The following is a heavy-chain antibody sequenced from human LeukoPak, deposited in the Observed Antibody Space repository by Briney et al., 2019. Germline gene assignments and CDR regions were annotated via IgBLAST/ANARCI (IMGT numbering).Heavy chain of an antibody. J-gene: IGHJ4*02. CDR2: TYSGGST. Sequence: GGSLRLSCAASGFTVRSCYMNWVRQAPGQGLEWVSVTYSGGSTYYADSVKGRFTISRDTSKNTLYLQMNSLRAEDTAVYYCARARPEVWSPDFWGQGTLVTVSS. V-gene: IGHV3-53*01. CDR1: GFTVRSCY. D-gene: IGHD2-8*02. CDR3: ARARPEVWSPDF.